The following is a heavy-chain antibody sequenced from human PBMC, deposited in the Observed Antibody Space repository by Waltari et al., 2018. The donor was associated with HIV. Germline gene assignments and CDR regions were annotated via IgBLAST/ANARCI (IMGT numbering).Heavy chain of an antibody. CDR2: GNHSGST. CDR1: SESFSGNY. J-gene: IGHJ4*02. D-gene: IGHD6-13*01. V-gene: IGHV4-34*01. Sequence: QVQLKQWGAGVLKPSETLSLTCAVYSESFSGNYWSWIRQPPGKGLEWIGEGNHSGSTNYNPSLKSRVTISIDTSKKQFSLRLTSVTAADTALYYCARMPILGYGSYAFDSWGQGTLVTVSS. CDR3: ARMPILGYGSYAFDS.